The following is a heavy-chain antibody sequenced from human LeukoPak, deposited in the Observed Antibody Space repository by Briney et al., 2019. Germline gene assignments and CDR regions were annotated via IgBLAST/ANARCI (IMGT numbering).Heavy chain of an antibody. D-gene: IGHD1-14*01. CDR2: IAYDGSRA. V-gene: IGHV3-33*03. CDR3: TRYNNDHFDY. J-gene: IGHJ4*02. CDR1: GFTSGGYG. Sequence: QTRGSLRLSCAGSGFTSGGYGMHWFRQTPGKGLEWVAVIAYDGSRAFYADSVKGRSTISRDNTKNTMSVQKDDLRAEDTAVYCTRYNNDHFDYWGQGTLVTVSS.